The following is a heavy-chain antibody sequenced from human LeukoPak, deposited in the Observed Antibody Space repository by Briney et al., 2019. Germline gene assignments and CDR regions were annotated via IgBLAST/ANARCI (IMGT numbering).Heavy chain of an antibody. CDR2: FDPEDGET. Sequence: ASVKVSCKVSGYTLTELSMHWVRQAPGKGLEWMGGFDPEDGETIYAQKFQGRVTMTEDTSTDAAYMELSSLRSEDTAVYYCATASIVAATSPWFDPWGQGTLVTVSS. D-gene: IGHD2-15*01. CDR3: ATASIVAATSPWFDP. CDR1: GYTLTELS. V-gene: IGHV1-24*01. J-gene: IGHJ5*02.